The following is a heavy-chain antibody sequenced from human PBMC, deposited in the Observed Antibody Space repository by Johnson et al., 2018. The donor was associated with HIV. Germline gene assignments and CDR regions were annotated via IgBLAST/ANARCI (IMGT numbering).Heavy chain of an antibody. J-gene: IGHJ3*02. V-gene: IGHV3-30-3*01. CDR1: GFTFSSYA. Sequence: VQLVESGGGVVQPGRSLRLSCAASGFTFSSYAMHWVRQAPGKGLEWVAVISYDGSNKYYADSVKGRFTISRDNSKNTLYMQMNSLRAEDTAVYYWARGYCGYAHEAFDILGQVTMVTVSS. CDR2: ISYDGSNK. CDR3: ARGYCGYAHEAFDI. D-gene: IGHD5-12*01.